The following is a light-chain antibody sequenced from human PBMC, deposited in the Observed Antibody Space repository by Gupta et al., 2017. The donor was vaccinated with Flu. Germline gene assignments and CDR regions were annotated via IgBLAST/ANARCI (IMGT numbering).Light chain of an antibody. Sequence: QSVLTPPPSASVTPGQRVTISCSGSSANIGSNTVIWYQQLPGTAPKLLIYSNNQRPSGVPARFSGSKYGTLASLAISGLQAEDEADYYCAAFDDSLNGYVFGTGTKVTVL. CDR1: SANIGSNT. V-gene: IGLV1-44*01. CDR2: SNN. CDR3: AAFDDSLNGYV. J-gene: IGLJ1*01.